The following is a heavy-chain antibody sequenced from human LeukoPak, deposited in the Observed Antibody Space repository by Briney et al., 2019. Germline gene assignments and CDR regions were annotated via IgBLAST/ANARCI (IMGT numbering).Heavy chain of an antibody. V-gene: IGHV1-69*13. D-gene: IGHD3-22*01. CDR3: ARDPDYYDSSGDDY. CDR1: GGTFSSYA. J-gene: IGHJ4*02. Sequence: ASVKVSCKASGGTFSSYAISWVRQAPGQGLEWMGGIIPIFGTANYAQKFQGRVTITADESMSTAYMELSSLRSEDTAVYYCARDPDYYDSSGDDYWGQGTLVTVSS. CDR2: IIPIFGTA.